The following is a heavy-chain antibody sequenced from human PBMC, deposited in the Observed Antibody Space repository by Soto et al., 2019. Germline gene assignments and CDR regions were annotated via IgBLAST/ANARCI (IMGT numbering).Heavy chain of an antibody. CDR2: IKSKTDGGTT. V-gene: IGHV3-15*01. CDR3: TTYYSTVTPEYYFDY. CDR1: GFTFSNAW. D-gene: IGHD4-17*01. J-gene: IGHJ4*01. Sequence: EVQLVESGGGLVKPGGSLRLSCAASGFTFSNAWMSWVRQAPGKGLEWVGRIKSKTDGGTTDYAAPVKGRFTISRDDSKNTLYLQMNSLKTEDTAVYYCTTYYSTVTPEYYFDYWGHGTLVTVSS.